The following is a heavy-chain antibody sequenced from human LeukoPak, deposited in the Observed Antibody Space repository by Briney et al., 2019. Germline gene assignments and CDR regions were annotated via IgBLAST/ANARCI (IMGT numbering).Heavy chain of an antibody. D-gene: IGHD2-21*02. CDR3: ARDLDYSFCGGDCYFDY. CDR1: GFTFSSSG. Sequence: PGGSLRLSCAASGFTFSSSGMSWVRQAPGKGLEWVSAISGSGSCTYYADSVKGRFTISRDNSKNSLYLQMNSLRAEDTAVYYCARDLDYSFCGGDCYFDYWGQGTLVTVSS. V-gene: IGHV3-23*01. J-gene: IGHJ4*02. CDR2: ISGSGSCT.